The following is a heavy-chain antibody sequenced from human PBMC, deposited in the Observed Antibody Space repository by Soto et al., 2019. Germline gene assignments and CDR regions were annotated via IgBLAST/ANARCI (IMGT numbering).Heavy chain of an antibody. D-gene: IGHD2-15*01. CDR2: INPSGGST. V-gene: IGHV1-46*01. CDR3: ASCGARPGGSCYDAFDI. CDR1: GYTFTSYY. Sequence: ASVKVSCKASGYTFTSYYMHWVRQAPGQGLEWMGIINPSGGSTSYAQKFQGRVTMTRDTSTSTVYMELSSLRSEDTAVYYCASCGARPGGSCYDAFDIWGQGTMVTVSS. J-gene: IGHJ3*02.